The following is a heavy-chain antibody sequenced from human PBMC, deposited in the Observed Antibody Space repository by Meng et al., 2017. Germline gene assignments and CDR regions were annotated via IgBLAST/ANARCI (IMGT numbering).Heavy chain of an antibody. V-gene: IGHV4-61*02. J-gene: IGHJ4*02. CDR1: GGSISSGSYY. CDR3: ARDRSYTVFDY. D-gene: IGHD1-26*01. Sequence: SETLSLTCTVSGGSISSGSYYWSWIRQPAGKGLEWIGRIYTSGSTNYNPSLKSRVTISVGTSKNQFSLKLSSVTAADTAVYYCARDRSYTVFDYWGQGTLVTVSS. CDR2: IYTSGST.